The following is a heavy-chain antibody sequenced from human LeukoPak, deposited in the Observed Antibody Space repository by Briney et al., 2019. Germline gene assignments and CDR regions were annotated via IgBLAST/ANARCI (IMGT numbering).Heavy chain of an antibody. CDR1: GYSFTSYW. V-gene: IGHV5-51*01. Sequence: GEPLKISCQGSGYSFTSYWIGWGRQMPGKGLEWMGIIYPGDSDTRYSPSFQGQVTISADKSISTAYLQWSSLKAADTAMYYCARRNNWNEYFDYWGQGTLVTVSS. J-gene: IGHJ4*02. CDR3: ARRNNWNEYFDY. D-gene: IGHD1-20*01. CDR2: IYPGDSDT.